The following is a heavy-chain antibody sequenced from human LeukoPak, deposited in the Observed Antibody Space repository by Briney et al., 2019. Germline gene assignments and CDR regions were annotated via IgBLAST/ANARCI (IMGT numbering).Heavy chain of an antibody. CDR2: IYFSGSA. CDR3: ARLGYGDRDY. V-gene: IGHV4-31*03. D-gene: IGHD4-17*01. J-gene: IGHJ4*02. CDR1: GGSISRGGYY. Sequence: SETLSLTCTVSGGSISRGGYYWNWIRQHPGKGLEWIGYIYFSGSAYYSPSLKSRITISVDTSKNQFSLKLSSVTAADTAVYYCARLGYGDRDYWGQGTLVTVSS.